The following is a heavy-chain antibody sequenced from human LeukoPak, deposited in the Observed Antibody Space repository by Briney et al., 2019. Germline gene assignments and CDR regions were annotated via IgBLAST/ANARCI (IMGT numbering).Heavy chain of an antibody. CDR2: IYTSVGT. CDR1: VGSISRGDNY. V-gene: IGHV4-61*02. CDR3: ASAYTYASRFVY. D-gene: IGHD5-18*01. Sequence: SQSLCLTCTVPVGSISRGDNYWGWVRQPGGEGLEWIACIYTSVGTNYNPTRKSRVTISEDTSKNQFSLKLSSVTAADTAVYYCASAYTYASRFVYWGQGTLVTVSS. J-gene: IGHJ4*02.